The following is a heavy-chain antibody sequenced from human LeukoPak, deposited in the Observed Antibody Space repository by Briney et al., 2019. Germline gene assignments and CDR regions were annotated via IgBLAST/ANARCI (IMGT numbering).Heavy chain of an antibody. CDR2: INHSGST. J-gene: IGHJ4*02. V-gene: IGHV4-34*01. CDR1: GGSFSGYY. Sequence: SETLSLTCAVYGGSFSGYYWSWIRQPPGKGLEWIGEINHSGSTNYNPSHKSRVTISVDTSKNQFSLKLSSVTAADTAVYYCARGGSTYYYGSGSLDYWGQGTLVTVSS. CDR3: ARGGSTYYYGSGSLDY. D-gene: IGHD3-10*01.